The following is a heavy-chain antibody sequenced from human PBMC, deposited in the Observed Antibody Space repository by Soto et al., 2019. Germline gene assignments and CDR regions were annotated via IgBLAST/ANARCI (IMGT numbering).Heavy chain of an antibody. D-gene: IGHD6-13*01. CDR2: IYYSGST. CDR1: GGSISSGGYY. J-gene: IGHJ5*02. V-gene: IGHV4-31*03. CDR3: ARDVGSSWYLGWFDP. Sequence: QVQLQESGPGLVKPSQTLSLTCTVSGGSISSGGYYWSWIRQHPGKGLEWIGYIYYSGSTYYNPSLKSRVTISVDTSKNQCSLKLSSVTAADTAVYYCARDVGSSWYLGWFDPWGQGTLVTVSS.